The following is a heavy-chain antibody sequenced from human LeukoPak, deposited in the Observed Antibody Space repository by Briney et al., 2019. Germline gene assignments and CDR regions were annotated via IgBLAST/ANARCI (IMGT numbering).Heavy chain of an antibody. Sequence: SETLSLTCTVSGGSISSYYWSWIRQPPGKGLEWIGYIYYSGSTNYNPSLKSRVTISVDTSKNQFSLKLSSVTAADTAVYYFARHSSSWDGTFDYWGQGPLVTVSS. CDR3: ARHSSSWDGTFDY. V-gene: IGHV4-59*08. CDR1: GGSISSYY. CDR2: IYYSGST. D-gene: IGHD6-13*01. J-gene: IGHJ4*02.